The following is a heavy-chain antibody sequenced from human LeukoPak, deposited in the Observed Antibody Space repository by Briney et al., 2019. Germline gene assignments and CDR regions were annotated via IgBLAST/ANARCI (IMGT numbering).Heavy chain of an antibody. CDR1: GDSISSGYY. D-gene: IGHD1-20*01. J-gene: IGHJ4*02. V-gene: IGHV4-38-2*01. CDR3: ERVNWNPDY. CDR2: IYHTGST. Sequence: SETLSLTCAVSGDSISSGYYWGWIRQPPGKGLEGIGTIYHTGSTYSNPSLKSRFTISVDTSKNVFSLKLSSVTAADTDVYSCERVNWNPDYWGQGTLVTVSS.